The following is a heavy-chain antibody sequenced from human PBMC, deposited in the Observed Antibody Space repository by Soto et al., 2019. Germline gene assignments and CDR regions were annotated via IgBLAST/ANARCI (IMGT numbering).Heavy chain of an antibody. V-gene: IGHV4-39*01. CDR1: GGSISSSSYY. J-gene: IGHJ4*02. CDR3: ARLHLLRLAAAGNFDY. D-gene: IGHD6-13*01. CDR2: IYYSGST. Sequence: QLQLQESGPGLVKPSETLSLTCTVSGGSISSSSYYWGWIRQPPGKGLEWIGSIYYSGSTYYNPSLKSRVTIAVDTSKNQFSLKLSSVTAADTAVYYCARLHLLRLAAAGNFDYWGQGTPVTGSS.